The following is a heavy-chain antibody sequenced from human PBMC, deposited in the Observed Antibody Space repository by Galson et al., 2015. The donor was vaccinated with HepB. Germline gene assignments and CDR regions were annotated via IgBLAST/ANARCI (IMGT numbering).Heavy chain of an antibody. CDR1: GYTFTGYY. J-gene: IGHJ5*02. Sequence: SVKVSCKASGYTFTGYYMHWVRQAPGQGLEWMGRINPNSGGTNYAQKFQGRVTMTRDTSISTAYMELSRLRSDDTAVYYCAREQQTVTFLSTVPKARFDPWGQGTLVTVSS. D-gene: IGHD3-3*01. CDR3: AREQQTVTFLSTVPKARFDP. CDR2: INPNSGGT. V-gene: IGHV1-2*06.